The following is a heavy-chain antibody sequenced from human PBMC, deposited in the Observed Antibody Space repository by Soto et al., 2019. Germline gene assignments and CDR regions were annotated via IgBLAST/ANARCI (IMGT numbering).Heavy chain of an antibody. V-gene: IGHV3-23*01. CDR1: GFTFRTYA. D-gene: IGHD3-10*01. Sequence: GGSLRLSCAASGFTFRTYAMNWVRQAPGKGLEWISAISGSGSFTHYADSVRGRFTISRDNSQNQLYLQMNNLRGDDTAMYYCAKIPTGSGSSKFDYWGQGIQVTVS. J-gene: IGHJ4*02. CDR3: AKIPTGSGSSKFDY. CDR2: ISGSGSFT.